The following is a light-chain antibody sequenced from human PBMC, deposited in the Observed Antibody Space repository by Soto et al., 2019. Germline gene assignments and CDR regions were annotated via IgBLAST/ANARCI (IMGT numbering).Light chain of an antibody. Sequence: EIVLTQSPVTLSVSPGERVTLSCRASQRLSSNLAWYQQRPGQAPRLLIYGASIRATDIPARFIGSGSGTEFTLTILIRQSKDFALYYRQQYGSSPRISFGHGTPLEIK. CDR2: GAS. CDR1: QRLSSN. CDR3: QQYGSSPRIS. J-gene: IGKJ5*01. V-gene: IGKV3D-15*03.